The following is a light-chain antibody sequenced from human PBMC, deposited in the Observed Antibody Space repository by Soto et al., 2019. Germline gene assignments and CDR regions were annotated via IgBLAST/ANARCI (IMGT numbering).Light chain of an antibody. CDR2: DAS. CDR1: QSVSSY. V-gene: IGKV3-11*01. J-gene: IGKJ1*01. Sequence: EIVLTPSPATLSLSPCERATLSFRASQSVSSYLAWYQQKPGQAPRLLIYDASNRATGIPARFSGSGSGTDFTLTISSLEPEDFAVYYCQQRSNWPRTFGQGTKVDTK. CDR3: QQRSNWPRT.